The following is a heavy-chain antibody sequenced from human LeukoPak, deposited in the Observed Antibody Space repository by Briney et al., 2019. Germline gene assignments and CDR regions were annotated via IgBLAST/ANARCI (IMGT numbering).Heavy chain of an antibody. D-gene: IGHD2-15*01. CDR3: ARDPPGVAARDNWFDP. V-gene: IGHV3-21*01. J-gene: IGHJ5*02. CDR2: ISSSSSYI. CDR1: GFTFSSYS. Sequence: GGSLRLSCAASGFTFSSYSMNWVRQAPGKGLEWVSSISSSSSYIYYADSVKGRFTISRDNAKNSLYPQMNSLRAEDTAVYYCARDPPGVAARDNWFDPWGQGTLVTVSS.